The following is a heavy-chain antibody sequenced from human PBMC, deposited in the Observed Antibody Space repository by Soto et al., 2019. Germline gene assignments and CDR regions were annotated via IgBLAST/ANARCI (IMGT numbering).Heavy chain of an antibody. V-gene: IGHV4-34*01. D-gene: IGHD5-12*01. CDR3: ARGPLSGYDRGLDY. J-gene: IGHJ4*02. Sequence: PSETLSLTCAVYGGSFSGYYWSWIRQPPGKGLEWIGEINHSGSTNYNPSLKSRVTISVDTSKNQFSLKLSSVTAADTAVYYCARGPLSGYDRGLDYWGQGTLVTVSS. CDR1: GGSFSGYY. CDR2: INHSGST.